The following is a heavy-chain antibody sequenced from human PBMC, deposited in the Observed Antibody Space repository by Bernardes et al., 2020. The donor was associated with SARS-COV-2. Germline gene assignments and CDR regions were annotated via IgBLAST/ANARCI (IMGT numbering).Heavy chain of an antibody. CDR1: GDTFSKNW. J-gene: IGHJ3*01. V-gene: IGHV5-51*01. CDR2: IYPADSDT. CDR3: ARGVPGIAFDV. Sequence: GEARPISCKGSGDTFSKNWIGWVRQMPGTGLEWMGIIYPADSDTRYSPSFRGQVTISADRSTSTAYLQWSSLKASDTAMYYCARGVPGIAFDVWGQGTMVTVSS. D-gene: IGHD6-13*01.